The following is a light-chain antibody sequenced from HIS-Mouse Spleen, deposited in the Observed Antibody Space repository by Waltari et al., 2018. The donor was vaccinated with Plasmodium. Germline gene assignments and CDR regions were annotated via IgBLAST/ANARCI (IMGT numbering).Light chain of an antibody. CDR1: QSVSSN. J-gene: IGKJ3*01. Sequence: EIVMTQSPATLSVSPGERATLSCRASQSVSSNLAWYQQKPGQAPRLRIYGASTRATGIPARFLGSGSGTEFTLTISSLQSEDFAVYYCQQYNNWSFTFGPGTKVDIK. CDR2: GAS. V-gene: IGKV3-15*01. CDR3: QQYNNWSFT.